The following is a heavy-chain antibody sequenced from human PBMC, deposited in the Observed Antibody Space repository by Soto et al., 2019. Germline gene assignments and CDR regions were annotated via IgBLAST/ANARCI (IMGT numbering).Heavy chain of an antibody. CDR2: ISYDGSNK. J-gene: IGHJ6*02. Sequence: QVQLVESGGGVVQPGTSLRLSCVASGFIFSKYGMHWVRQAPGKGLEWVAVISYDGSNKYYAESVKGRFIISRDKSENTLYLQMNSLRAEDTALYYCAKDLGSGKPYYYYAMDVWGQGTTVTVSS. CDR3: AKDLGSGKPYYYYAMDV. CDR1: GFIFSKYG. D-gene: IGHD3-10*01. V-gene: IGHV3-30*18.